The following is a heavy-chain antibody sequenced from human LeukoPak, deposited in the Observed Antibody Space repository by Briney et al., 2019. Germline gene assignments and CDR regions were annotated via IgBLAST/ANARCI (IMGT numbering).Heavy chain of an antibody. J-gene: IGHJ4*02. CDR3: ARGTYSSGWYEDLY. V-gene: IGHV4-38-2*02. CDR1: GYSISSAYY. D-gene: IGHD6-19*01. Sequence: SETLSLTCTVSGYSISSAYYWGWIRQPPGKGLEWIGSIYHSGSTYYNPSLKSRVTISVDTSKNQFSLKLSSVTAADTAVYYCARGTYSSGWYEDLYWGQGTLVTVSS. CDR2: IYHSGST.